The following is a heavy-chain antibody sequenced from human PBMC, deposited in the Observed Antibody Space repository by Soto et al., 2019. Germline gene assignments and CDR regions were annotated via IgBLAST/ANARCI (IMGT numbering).Heavy chain of an antibody. CDR3: ARDAFYSSSWHYYYYYGMDV. CDR1: GFTVSSNY. Sequence: GGSLRLSGASSGFTVSSNYMIWVRQAPGKGLDWVSVIYSGGSTYYADSVKGRFTTSRDNSKNTLYLQMNSLRAEDTAVYYCARDAFYSSSWHYYYYYGMDVWGQGTTVTVSS. J-gene: IGHJ6*02. CDR2: IYSGGST. V-gene: IGHV3-53*01. D-gene: IGHD6-13*01.